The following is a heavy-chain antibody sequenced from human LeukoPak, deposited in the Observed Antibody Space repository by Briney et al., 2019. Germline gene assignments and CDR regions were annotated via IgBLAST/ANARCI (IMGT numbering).Heavy chain of an antibody. J-gene: IGHJ4*02. CDR3: AKDYSSGWYEFGY. CDR1: GFTFGSSP. V-gene: IGHV3-23*01. Sequence: GGSLRLSCVASGFTFGSSPMSWVRQAPGKGLEWVSTIGGGGDSTFYADSVKGRFTISRDNSKNTLYLQMNSLRAEDTAVYYCAKDYSSGWYEFGYWGQGTLVTVSS. CDR2: IGGGGDST. D-gene: IGHD6-19*01.